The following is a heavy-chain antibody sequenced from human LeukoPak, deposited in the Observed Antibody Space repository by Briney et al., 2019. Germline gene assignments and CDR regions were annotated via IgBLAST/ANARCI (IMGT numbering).Heavy chain of an antibody. V-gene: IGHV1-69*04. CDR3: ARAQRVYGGNTLHFGY. Sequence: PSVTLSCKASGRTFSSYAIRWARQAPGQGLEWMGSILPIRGMANYTRKFQGRVTITGDKSTSTAYMELSNLRSEETAVYYCARAQRVYGGNTLHFGYWGQGTLVTVSS. CDR2: ILPIRGMA. J-gene: IGHJ4*02. D-gene: IGHD4-23*01. CDR1: GRTFSSYA.